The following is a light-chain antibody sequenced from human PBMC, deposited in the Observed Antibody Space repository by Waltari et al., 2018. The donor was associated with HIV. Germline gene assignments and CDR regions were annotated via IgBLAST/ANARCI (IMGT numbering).Light chain of an antibody. V-gene: IGLV1-40*01. CDR3: QSSDIRLHGLWV. CDR1: KSNIGAGHD. CDR2: VKS. Sequence: QSLLTQPPSVSATPGQRITISCTGNKSNIGAGHDVHWYRQLPGTAPRPLIFVKSTPPSVFPDRSSGSKSTASASLAITGLQAEDEGYYYCQSSDIRLHGLWVFGGGTKVTVL. J-gene: IGLJ3*02.